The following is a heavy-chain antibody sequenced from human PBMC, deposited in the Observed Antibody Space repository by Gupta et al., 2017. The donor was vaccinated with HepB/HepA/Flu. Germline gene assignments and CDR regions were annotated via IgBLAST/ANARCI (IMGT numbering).Heavy chain of an antibody. D-gene: IGHD3-10*01. Sequence: EVQLVESGGGLVQPGRSLRLSCVASGFINEHAMHGVRRGSGKGLEWVSGSSGNSDYIGYGDSVKGRFTISRDNAKNSLFLQMNSLRTEDTALYYCTKDIRAGGTDVWGQGTTVTVSS. CDR2: SSGNSDYI. J-gene: IGHJ6*02. CDR1: GFINEHA. CDR3: TKDIRAGGTDV. V-gene: IGHV3-9*01.